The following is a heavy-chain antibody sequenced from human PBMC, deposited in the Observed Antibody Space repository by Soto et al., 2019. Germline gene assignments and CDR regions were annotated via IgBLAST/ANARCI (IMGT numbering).Heavy chain of an antibody. CDR2: IDPSDSQT. D-gene: IGHD3-22*01. J-gene: IGHJ4*02. V-gene: IGHV5-10-1*01. CDR1: GYSFAGYW. CDR3: ARQIYDSDTGPNFQYYFDS. Sequence: GESLKISCKGSGYSFAGYWITWVRQKPGKGLEWMGRIDPSDSQTYYSPSFRGHVTISITKSITTVFLQWSSLRASDTAMYYCARQIYDSDTGPNFQYYFDSWGQGTPVTVSS.